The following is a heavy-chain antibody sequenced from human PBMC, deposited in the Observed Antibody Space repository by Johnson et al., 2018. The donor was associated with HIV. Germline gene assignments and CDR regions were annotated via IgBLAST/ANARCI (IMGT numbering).Heavy chain of an antibody. CDR2: INWNGGRT. D-gene: IGHD1-26*01. CDR1: GFTFDDYG. Sequence: VHLVESGGGLVQPGRSLRLSCTASGFTFDDYGMSWVRQAPGKGLEWVSGINWNGGRTGYADSVQGRLTISRANAKNSLYLQMNSLRAEDTALYYCARELTSGSSMAFDIWGQGTMVTVSS. V-gene: IGHV3-20*04. CDR3: ARELTSGSSMAFDI. J-gene: IGHJ3*02.